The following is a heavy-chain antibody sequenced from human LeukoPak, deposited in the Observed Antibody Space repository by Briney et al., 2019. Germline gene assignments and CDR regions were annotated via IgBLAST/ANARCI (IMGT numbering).Heavy chain of an antibody. V-gene: IGHV4-39*07. CDR2: IYYSGST. J-gene: IGHJ4*02. D-gene: IGHD3-10*02. CDR1: GGSISSSSYY. Sequence: SETLSLTCTVSGGSISSSSYYWGWIRQPPGKGLEWIGSIYYSGSTYYNPSLKSRVTISVDTSKNQFSLKLSSVTAADTAVYYCARDVRGQSSYYFDYWGQGTLVTVSS. CDR3: ARDVRGQSSYYFDY.